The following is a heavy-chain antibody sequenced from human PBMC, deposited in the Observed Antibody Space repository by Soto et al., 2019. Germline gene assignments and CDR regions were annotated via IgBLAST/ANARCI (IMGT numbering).Heavy chain of an antibody. D-gene: IGHD4-17*01. Sequence: QVQLQESGPGLVKPSETLSLTCTVSGGSISSYYWSWIRQPPGKGLEWIGYIYYSGSTNYNPSLNSRSTISVDTSKNQLSLKLSSVTAADTAVYYCARRYGYYFDYWGQGTLVTVSS. CDR3: ARRYGYYFDY. CDR1: GGSISSYY. J-gene: IGHJ4*02. CDR2: IYYSGST. V-gene: IGHV4-59*08.